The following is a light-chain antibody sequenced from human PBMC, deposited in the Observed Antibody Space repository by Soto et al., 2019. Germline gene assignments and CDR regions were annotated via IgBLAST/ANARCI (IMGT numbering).Light chain of an antibody. CDR3: QQYNSYST. CDR1: QSISSW. J-gene: IGKJ1*01. CDR2: KAS. V-gene: IGKV1-5*03. Sequence: SQMTQSPSTLCASVGDRVTITCRASQSISSWLAWYQQTPGKAPKLLIYKASSLESGVPSRFSGSGSGTEFTLTISSLQPDDFATYYCQQYNSYSTFGQGTKVDIK.